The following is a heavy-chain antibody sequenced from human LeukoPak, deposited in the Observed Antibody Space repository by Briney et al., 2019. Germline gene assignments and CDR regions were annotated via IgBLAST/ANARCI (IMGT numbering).Heavy chain of an antibody. Sequence: GGSLRLSCAASGFTFSSYWMNWARQAPGKGLEWVASINHNGNVNYYMDSVKGRFTISRDNAKDSLYLQMSNLRAEDTAVYFCARGGGLDVWGQGATVTVSS. V-gene: IGHV3-7*03. CDR1: GFTFSSYW. CDR3: ARGGGLDV. CDR2: INHNGNVN. D-gene: IGHD3-16*01. J-gene: IGHJ6*02.